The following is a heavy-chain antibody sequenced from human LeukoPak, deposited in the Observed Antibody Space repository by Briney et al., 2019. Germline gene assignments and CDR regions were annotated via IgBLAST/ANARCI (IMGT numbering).Heavy chain of an antibody. D-gene: IGHD5-18*01. CDR3: ARVGVQLWLNYFDY. CDR1: GGSVSSDTYY. Sequence: PSETLSLTCTVSGGSVSSDTYYWSWIRQPPGKGLEWIGYIYYSGSTNYNPSLKSRVTISVDTSKNQFSLKLSSVTAADTAVYYCARVGVQLWLNYFDYWGQGTLVTVSS. J-gene: IGHJ4*02. V-gene: IGHV4-61*01. CDR2: IYYSGST.